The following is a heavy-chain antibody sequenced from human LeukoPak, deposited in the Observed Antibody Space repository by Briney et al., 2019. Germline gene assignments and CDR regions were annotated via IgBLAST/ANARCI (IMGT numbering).Heavy chain of an antibody. CDR1: GGTFSSYA. D-gene: IGHD3-22*01. Sequence: GASVKVSCKASGGTFSSYAISWVRQAPGQGLEWMGRIIPILGIANYAQKFQGRVTITADKSTSTAYMELSSLRSEDTAVYYCARGLVDYYDSSGDAFDIWGQGTMVTVSS. J-gene: IGHJ3*02. CDR3: ARGLVDYYDSSGDAFDI. V-gene: IGHV1-69*04. CDR2: IIPILGIA.